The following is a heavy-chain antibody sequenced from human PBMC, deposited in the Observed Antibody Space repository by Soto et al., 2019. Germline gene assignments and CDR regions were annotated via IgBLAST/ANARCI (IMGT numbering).Heavy chain of an antibody. CDR3: AKNKRRVTMVNTFDY. Sequence: PGGSLRRSCAASGFTFSSYAMSWVRQAPGKGLEWVSAISGSGGSTYYADSVKGRFTISRDKSKSTLYLQMNSLRAEDTAVYYCAKNKRRVTMVNTFDYWGQGTLGTVSS. V-gene: IGHV3-23*01. J-gene: IGHJ4*02. CDR1: GFTFSSYA. D-gene: IGHD4-17*01. CDR2: ISGSGGST.